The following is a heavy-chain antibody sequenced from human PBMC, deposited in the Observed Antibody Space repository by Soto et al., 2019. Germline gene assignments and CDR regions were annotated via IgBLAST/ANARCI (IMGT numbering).Heavy chain of an antibody. D-gene: IGHD2-8*01. CDR2: LSGDGRGA. J-gene: IGHJ5*01. V-gene: IGHV3-23*01. CDR3: ARAGWGRLYCSTAVCQFSSDS. CDR1: GFIFTNYS. Sequence: GGSLRLSCAASGFIFTNYSMNWVRQAPGKGLEWVSSLSGDGRGADYADSVKGRFTISRDNSRDTVYLQLTSLRADDTAVYFCARAGWGRLYCSTAVCQFSSDSWRHGALITVSS.